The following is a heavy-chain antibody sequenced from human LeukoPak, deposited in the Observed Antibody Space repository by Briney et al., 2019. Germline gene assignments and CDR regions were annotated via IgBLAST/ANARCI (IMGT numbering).Heavy chain of an antibody. CDR1: GFTFSSYA. V-gene: IGHV3-23*01. D-gene: IGHD6-13*01. CDR2: ISGSGGTT. J-gene: IGHJ5*02. CDR3: AKDIGSSPNGFDP. Sequence: QPGGSLRLSCAASGFTFSSYAMSWVRQAPGKGLEWVSAISGSGGTTYYADSVKGRLTISRDNSKNTLYLQMNSLRAEDTAIYYCAKDIGSSPNGFDPWGQGTLVTVSS.